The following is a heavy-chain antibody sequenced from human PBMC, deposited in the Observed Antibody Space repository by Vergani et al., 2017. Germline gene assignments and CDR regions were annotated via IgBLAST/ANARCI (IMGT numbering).Heavy chain of an antibody. J-gene: IGHJ4*02. CDR2: IYYSGST. CDR1: GDSISSSSYY. V-gene: IGHV4-39*07. Sequence: QLQLQESGPGLVKPSETLSLTCTVSGDSISSSSYYWGWIRQPPGKGLEWIGSIYYSGSTYYNPSLKSRVTISVDTSKNQFSLKLSSVTAADTAVYYCARAVITIFGVVDNYVDYWGQGTLVTVSS. CDR3: ARAVITIFGVVDNYVDY. D-gene: IGHD3-3*01.